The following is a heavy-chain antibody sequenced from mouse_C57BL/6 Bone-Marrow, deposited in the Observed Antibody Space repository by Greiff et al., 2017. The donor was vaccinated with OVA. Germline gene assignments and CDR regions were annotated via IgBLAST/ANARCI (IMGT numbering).Heavy chain of an antibody. V-gene: IGHV1-19*01. Sequence: VQLQQSGPVLVKPGASVKMSCKASGYTFTDYYMNWVKQSHGKSLEWIGVINPYNGGTSYNQKFKGKATLTVDKSSSTAYMELNSLTSEDSTVYYCARHIYYGSVYPGFAYWCPGTLVTVSA. J-gene: IGHJ3*01. CDR3: ARHIYYGSVYPGFAY. CDR1: GYTFTDYY. CDR2: INPYNGGT. D-gene: IGHD1-1*01.